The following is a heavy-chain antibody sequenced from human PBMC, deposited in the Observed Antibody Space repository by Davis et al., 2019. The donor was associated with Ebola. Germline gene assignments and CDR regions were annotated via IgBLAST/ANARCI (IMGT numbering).Heavy chain of an antibody. Sequence: PSETLSLTCTVSGGSISSYYWSWIRQPAEKGLEWIGRIFSSGSTSYNPSLKSRVTMSVDTSKNQFSLKLNSVTAADTAVYYCARAPIAGAGTRWGTRWFDPWGQGTLVSVSS. D-gene: IGHD6-13*01. CDR3: ARAPIAGAGTRWGTRWFDP. V-gene: IGHV4-4*07. CDR2: IFSSGST. CDR1: GGSISSYY. J-gene: IGHJ5*02.